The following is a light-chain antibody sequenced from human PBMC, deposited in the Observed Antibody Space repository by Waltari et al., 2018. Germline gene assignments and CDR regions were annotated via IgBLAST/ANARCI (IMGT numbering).Light chain of an antibody. CDR1: SSDVGGYNY. Sequence: QSALTQPASVSGSPGQSSTISCTGTSSDVGGYNYVSWYQQHPGKAPKPMIYEVSNRPSGVSNHFSGSKSGNTASLTISGLQAEDEADYYCSSYTSSSNVVFGGGTKLTVL. CDR3: SSYTSSSNVV. V-gene: IGLV2-14*01. J-gene: IGLJ2*01. CDR2: EVS.